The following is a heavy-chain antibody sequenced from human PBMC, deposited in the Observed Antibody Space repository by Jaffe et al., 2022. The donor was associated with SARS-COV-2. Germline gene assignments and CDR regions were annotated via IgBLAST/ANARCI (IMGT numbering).Heavy chain of an antibody. CDR1: GFSLSTNRVG. Sequence: QITLKESGPTLVKPTQTLTLTCTFSGFSLSTNRVGVGWIRQPPGKALEWLALIYWNDDRRYSPSLRSRLTITKDTSKNQVLLTMTNMDPVDTATYYCVRTPQSYIVRWFDPWGQGILVTVSS. J-gene: IGHJ5*02. CDR3: VRTPQSYIVRWFDP. V-gene: IGHV2-5*01. D-gene: IGHD2-8*01. CDR2: IYWNDDR.